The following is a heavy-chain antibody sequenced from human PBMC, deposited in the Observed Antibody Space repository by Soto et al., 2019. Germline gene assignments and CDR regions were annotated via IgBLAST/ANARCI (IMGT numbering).Heavy chain of an antibody. Sequence: ASVKVSCKASGYTFSSYDINWARQATGQGLEWMGWMNPNSGNTGYAQQFQGRVTMTRNTSISTAYMELSSLRSEDTAVYYCARGSYDLWSGYYSYWGQGTLVTVSS. CDR3: ARGSYDLWSGYYSY. V-gene: IGHV1-8*01. J-gene: IGHJ4*02. CDR2: MNPNSGNT. CDR1: GYTFSSYD. D-gene: IGHD3-3*01.